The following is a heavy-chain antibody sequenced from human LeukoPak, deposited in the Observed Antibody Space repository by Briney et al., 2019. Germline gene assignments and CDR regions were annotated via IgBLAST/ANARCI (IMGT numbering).Heavy chain of an antibody. V-gene: IGHV3-9*01. Sequence: PGRSLRLSCAASGFTFDDYAMHWVRQVPGKGLEWVSGISWNSGSIGYADSVKGRFTISRDNAKNSLYLQMNSLRAEDTAVYYCARGSLPDDFLGVYYYYYGMDVWGQGTTVTVSS. CDR3: ARGSLPDDFLGVYYYYYGMDV. CDR1: GFTFDDYA. D-gene: IGHD3-3*01. CDR2: ISWNSGSI. J-gene: IGHJ6*02.